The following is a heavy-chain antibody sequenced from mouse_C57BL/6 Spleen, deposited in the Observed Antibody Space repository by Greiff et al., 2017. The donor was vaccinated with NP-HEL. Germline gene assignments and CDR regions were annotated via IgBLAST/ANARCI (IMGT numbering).Heavy chain of an antibody. V-gene: IGHV1-59*01. CDR2: IDPSDSYT. J-gene: IGHJ2*01. Sequence: QVQLKQPGAELVRPGTSVKLSCKASGYTFTSYWMHWVKQRPGQGLEWIGVIDPSDSYTNYNQKFKGKATLTVDTSSSTAYMQLSSLTSEDSAVYYCARSLLRYYFDYWGQGTTLTVSS. D-gene: IGHD1-1*01. CDR1: GYTFTSYW. CDR3: ARSLLRYYFDY.